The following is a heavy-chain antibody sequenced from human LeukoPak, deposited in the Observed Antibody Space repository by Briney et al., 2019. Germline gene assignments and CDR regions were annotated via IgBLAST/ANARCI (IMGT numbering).Heavy chain of an antibody. CDR3: ARDEVGAFDY. Sequence: GGSLRLSCAASGFTFSSYAMHWVRQAPGKGLEWVAVISYDGSNKYYADSVKGRFTISRDNSKNTPYLQMNSLRAEGTAVYYCARDEVGAFDYWGQGTLVTVSS. CDR2: ISYDGSNK. J-gene: IGHJ4*02. V-gene: IGHV3-30-3*01. CDR1: GFTFSSYA. D-gene: IGHD1-26*01.